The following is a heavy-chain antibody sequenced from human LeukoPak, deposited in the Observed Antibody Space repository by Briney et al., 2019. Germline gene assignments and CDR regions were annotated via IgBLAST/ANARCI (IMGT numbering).Heavy chain of an antibody. V-gene: IGHV3-23*01. CDR2: ISGSGGST. J-gene: IGHJ4*02. D-gene: IGHD5-24*01. Sequence: PGGSLRLSCAASGFTFSSYAMSWVRQAPGKGLEWVSAISGSGGSTYYADSVKGRFTISRDNSKNTLYLQMNSLRAEDTAVYYCARDWVSRGSQDGDYWGQGTLVTVSS. CDR3: ARDWVSRGSQDGDY. CDR1: GFTFSSYA.